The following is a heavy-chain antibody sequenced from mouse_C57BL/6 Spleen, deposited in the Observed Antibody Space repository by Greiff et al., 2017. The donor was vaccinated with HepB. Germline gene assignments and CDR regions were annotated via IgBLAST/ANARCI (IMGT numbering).Heavy chain of an antibody. V-gene: IGHV5-6*01. Sequence: EVKLVESGGDLVKPGGSLKLSCAASGFTFSSYGMSWVRQTPDKRLEWVATISSGGSYTYYPDSVKGRFTISRDNAKNTLYLQMSSLKSEDTAMYYCARHGTWRDAMDYWGQGTSVTVSS. J-gene: IGHJ4*01. CDR3: ARHGTWRDAMDY. CDR1: GFTFSSYG. CDR2: ISSGGSYT.